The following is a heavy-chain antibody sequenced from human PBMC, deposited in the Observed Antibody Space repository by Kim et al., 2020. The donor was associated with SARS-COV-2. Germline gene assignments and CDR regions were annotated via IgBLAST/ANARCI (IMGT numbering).Heavy chain of an antibody. D-gene: IGHD3-10*01. Sequence: ASVKVSCKASGYTFNSYGISWVRQAPGQGLEWMGWISAYNGDTNYAQKFQDRVTMATDTSTTTAYMELRSLRSDDTAVYYCARAHFPGTMVVWGQGTLVTVSS. CDR2: ISAYNGDT. CDR3: ARAHFPGTMVV. V-gene: IGHV1-18*01. J-gene: IGHJ4*02. CDR1: GYTFNSYG.